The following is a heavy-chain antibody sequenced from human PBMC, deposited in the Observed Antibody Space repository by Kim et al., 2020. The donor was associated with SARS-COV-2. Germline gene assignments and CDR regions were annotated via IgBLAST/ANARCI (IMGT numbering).Heavy chain of an antibody. CDR2: INTNTGNP. CDR3: AKRAAAGASGFDP. CDR1: GYNFTSYA. Sequence: ASVKVSCQASGYNFTSYAMNWVRQAPGQGLEWMGWINTNTGNPTYARDFTGRFVFSLDTSVGTAFLEISSLKADDTAVYYCAKRAAAGASGFDPWGQGTLVTVPS. D-gene: IGHD6-13*01. J-gene: IGHJ5*02. V-gene: IGHV7-4-1*02.